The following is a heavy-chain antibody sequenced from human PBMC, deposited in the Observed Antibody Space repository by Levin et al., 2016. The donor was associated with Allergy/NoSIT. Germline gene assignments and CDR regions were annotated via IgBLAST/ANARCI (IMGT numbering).Heavy chain of an antibody. V-gene: IGHV4-30-4*01. CDR3: ARTYDSSGYYFPYFDY. D-gene: IGHD3-22*01. J-gene: IGHJ4*02. CDR2: IYYSGST. Sequence: WIRQPPGKGLEWIGYIYYSGSTYYNPSLKSRVTISVDTSKNQFSLKLSSVTAADTAVYYCARTYDSSGYYFPYFDYWGQGTLVTVSS.